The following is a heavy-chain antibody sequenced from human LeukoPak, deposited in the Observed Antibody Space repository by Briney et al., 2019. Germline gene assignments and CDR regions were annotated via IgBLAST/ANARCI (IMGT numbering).Heavy chain of an antibody. CDR2: ISSSSSTI. J-gene: IGHJ5*02. D-gene: IGHD6-19*01. CDR3: ARDTRYSSGWNNWFDP. Sequence: GGSLRLSCAASGFTFSSYSMNWVRQAPGKGLEWVSYISSSSSTIYYADSVKGRFTISRDNAKNSLHLQMNSLRAEDTAVYYCARDTRYSSGWNNWFDPWGLGTLVTVSS. CDR1: GFTFSSYS. V-gene: IGHV3-48*01.